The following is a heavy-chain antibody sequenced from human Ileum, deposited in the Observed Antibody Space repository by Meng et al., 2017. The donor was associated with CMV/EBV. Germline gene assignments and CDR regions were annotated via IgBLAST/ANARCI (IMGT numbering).Heavy chain of an antibody. V-gene: IGHV2-5*01. CDR2: IYWNAEV. J-gene: IGHJ4*02. D-gene: IGHD3-3*01. Sequence: TLEASGPSPVKPPQTLTLTCTFSGFSLSTSGVGVGWIRQPPGKALEWLALIYWNAEVRYSPSLKNRLTITQDTSTNQVVLTMTNMDPVDTATYYCAHTVNYDFWTGLFDYWGQGTLVTVSS. CDR3: AHTVNYDFWTGLFDY. CDR1: GFSLSTSGVG.